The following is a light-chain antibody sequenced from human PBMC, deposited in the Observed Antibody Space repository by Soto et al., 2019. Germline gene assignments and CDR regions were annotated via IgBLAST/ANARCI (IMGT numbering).Light chain of an antibody. Sequence: DIVMTQSPDSLAVSLGERATINCKSSQSVLYSSNNKNYLAWYQQRPGQPPNLLIYRASTRESGVPDRFSGSGSGTDFTLTISSLQAEDVAIYYCQQYFSFPWTFGQGTKVEIK. CDR2: RAS. V-gene: IGKV4-1*01. J-gene: IGKJ1*01. CDR1: QSVLYSSNNKNY. CDR3: QQYFSFPWT.